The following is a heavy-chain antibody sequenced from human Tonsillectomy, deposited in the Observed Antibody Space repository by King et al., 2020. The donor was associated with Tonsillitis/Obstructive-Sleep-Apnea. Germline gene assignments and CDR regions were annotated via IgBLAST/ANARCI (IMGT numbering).Heavy chain of an antibody. V-gene: IGHV3-48*03. CDR3: ARDTPHYYGSGTYMDV. CDR1: GFTFSSYE. Sequence: VQLVESGGGLVQPGGSLRLSCVASGFTFSSYEMNWVRQAPGKGLEWVSHISSSGSTIYYADSVKGRFTISRDNAKNSLYLQMDSLRVEDTAVYYCARDTPHYYGSGTYMDVWGQGTTVTVSS. CDR2: ISSSGSTI. D-gene: IGHD3-10*01. J-gene: IGHJ6*02.